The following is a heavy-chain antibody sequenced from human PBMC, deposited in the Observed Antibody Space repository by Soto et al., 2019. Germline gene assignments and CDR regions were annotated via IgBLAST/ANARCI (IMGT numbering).Heavy chain of an antibody. CDR2: ISYDGSNK. D-gene: IGHD5-18*01. CDR3: AKDRGGDGYSYYYYYGMDV. Sequence: QVQLVESGGGVVQPGRSLXXXXXASGFTFSXYGMHWVRQAPGKGLEWVAVISYDGSNKYYADSVKGRFTISRDNSKNTLYLQMNSLRAEDTAVYYCAKDRGGDGYSYYYYYGMDVWGQGTTVTVSS. J-gene: IGHJ6*02. CDR1: GFTFSXYG. V-gene: IGHV3-30*18.